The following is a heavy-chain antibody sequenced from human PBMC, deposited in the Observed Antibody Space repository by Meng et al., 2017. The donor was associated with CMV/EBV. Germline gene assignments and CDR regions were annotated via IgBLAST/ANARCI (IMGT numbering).Heavy chain of an antibody. CDR1: GFTFSRYW. Sequence: GESLKISCAASGFTFSRYWMHWVRQAPGKGLVWVSHIFSDESTTNYADSVKGRFTISRDNAKNTLYLQMNSLRAEDTAVYYCARGGASVAGLRHYYYYNMDVWGLGTTVTVSS. CDR3: ARGGASVAGLRHYYYYNMDV. CDR2: IFSDESTT. J-gene: IGHJ6*02. D-gene: IGHD6-19*01. V-gene: IGHV3-74*01.